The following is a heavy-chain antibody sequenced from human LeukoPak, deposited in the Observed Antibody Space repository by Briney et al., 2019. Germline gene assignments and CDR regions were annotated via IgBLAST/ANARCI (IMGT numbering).Heavy chain of an antibody. Sequence: ASVKVSCKASGYTFTSYGIRWVRQAPGQGLEWMGWISAYNGNTNYAQKLQGRVTMTTDTSTSTAYMELRSLRSDDTAVYYCARDRVWYDSSGYYPPDYWGQGTLVTVSS. V-gene: IGHV1-18*01. CDR3: ARDRVWYDSSGYYPPDY. J-gene: IGHJ4*02. D-gene: IGHD3-22*01. CDR1: GYTFTSYG. CDR2: ISAYNGNT.